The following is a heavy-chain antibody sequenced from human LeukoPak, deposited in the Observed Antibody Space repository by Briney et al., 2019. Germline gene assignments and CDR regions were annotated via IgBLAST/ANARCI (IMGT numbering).Heavy chain of an antibody. D-gene: IGHD4-17*01. CDR1: GGSISSYY. V-gene: IGHV4-4*07. CDR2: IQNSGNA. CDR3: ARDPGDYNHDWYFDL. Sequence: SETLSLTCTVSGGSISSYYWIWIRQPAGKGLEWIGRIQNSGNADYNPSLKSRVTMSVDTSKNQFSLRLRSVTAADTAVYYCARDPGDYNHDWYFDLWGRGTLVTVSS. J-gene: IGHJ2*01.